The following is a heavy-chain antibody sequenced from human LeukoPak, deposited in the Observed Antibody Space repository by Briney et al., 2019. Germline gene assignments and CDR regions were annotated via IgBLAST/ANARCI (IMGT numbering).Heavy chain of an antibody. D-gene: IGHD3-10*01. CDR1: GFTFSSYA. CDR3: AKTANYYGSGSPFDY. CDR2: ISGSGSST. V-gene: IGHV3-23*01. Sequence: PGGSLRLSCAASGFTFSSYAMSWVRQAPGKGLDRVAAISGSGSSTYYADSVKGRFTFSRDNSKNTLYLQVKSLRAEDTAIYYCAKTANYYGSGSPFDYWGQGTLVTVSS. J-gene: IGHJ4*02.